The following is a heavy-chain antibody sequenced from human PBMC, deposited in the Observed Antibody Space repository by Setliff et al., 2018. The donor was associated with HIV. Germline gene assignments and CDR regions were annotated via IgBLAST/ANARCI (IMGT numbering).Heavy chain of an antibody. CDR1: GGSFSGYY. V-gene: IGHV4-34*01. D-gene: IGHD5-12*01. J-gene: IGHJ4*02. CDR2: INHSGST. Sequence: SETLSLTCAVYGGSFSGYYWSWIRQPPGKGLEWIAEINHSGSTNYNPSLKSRVTISVDTSKNQFSLKLTSVTAADTAVYYCGRKHLANVFDYWGQGTLVTVSS. CDR3: GRKHLANVFDY.